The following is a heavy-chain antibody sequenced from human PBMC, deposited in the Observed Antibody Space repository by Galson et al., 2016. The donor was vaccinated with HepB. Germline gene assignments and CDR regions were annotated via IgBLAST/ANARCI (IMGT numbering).Heavy chain of an antibody. CDR2: INPSKGNT. D-gene: IGHD2-21*01. Sequence: SVKVSCKASGYRFQSYGISWVRQAPGQGLEWMGWINPSKGNTDYAQKFAGRVTMTIDTSTSTVYMDLGSLTSDDTAAYYCARAGGGFCDGERCYNWFDPWGQGTLVSVSS. J-gene: IGHJ5*02. CDR1: GYRFQSYG. V-gene: IGHV1-18*01. CDR3: ARAGGGFCDGERCYNWFDP.